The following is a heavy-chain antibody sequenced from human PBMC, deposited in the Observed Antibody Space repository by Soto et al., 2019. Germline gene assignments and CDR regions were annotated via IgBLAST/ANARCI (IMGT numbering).Heavy chain of an antibody. CDR1: GYTFTGYY. D-gene: IGHD4-4*01. V-gene: IGHV1-2*02. Sequence: VASVKVSCKASGYTFTGYYMHWVRQAPGQGLEWMGWINPNSGGTNYAQKFQGRVTMTRDTSISTAYMELSRLRSDDTAVYYCARDPEMTTVYGMDVWGQGTTVTVSS. J-gene: IGHJ6*02. CDR3: ARDPEMTTVYGMDV. CDR2: INPNSGGT.